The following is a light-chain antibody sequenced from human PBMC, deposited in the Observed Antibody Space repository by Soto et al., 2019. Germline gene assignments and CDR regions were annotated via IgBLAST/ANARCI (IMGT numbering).Light chain of an antibody. V-gene: IGKV3-11*01. CDR1: QSVSSY. J-gene: IGKJ1*01. CDR2: DAF. Sequence: EIVLTQSPATLSLSPGERATLSCRASQSVSSYLAWYQQKPGQPPRLLIYDAFNRATGIPARFSGSGSGTDFTLTISSLEPEDFAVYYGQQRSTWTFGQGTNVEIK. CDR3: QQRSTWT.